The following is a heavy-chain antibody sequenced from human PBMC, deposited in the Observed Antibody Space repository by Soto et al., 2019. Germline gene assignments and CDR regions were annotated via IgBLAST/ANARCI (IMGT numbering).Heavy chain of an antibody. J-gene: IGHJ4*02. CDR2: IIPVSGAA. CDR3: ATALGCRSTSCTLDY. V-gene: IGHV1-69*01. Sequence: QVQLVQSGAEVKKPGSSVKVSCKASGGTFGSYAFSWVRQAPGQGLEWMGGIIPVSGAAHYAQKFQGRVTGPAEESTGTAYMELSSLSSQDTAVYYCATALGCRSTSCTLDYWGQGTRVIVSS. D-gene: IGHD2-2*01. CDR1: GGTFGSYA.